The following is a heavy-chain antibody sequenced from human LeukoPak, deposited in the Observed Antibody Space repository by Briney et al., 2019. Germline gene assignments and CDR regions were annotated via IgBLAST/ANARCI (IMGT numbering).Heavy chain of an antibody. J-gene: IGHJ6*03. Sequence: ASVKVSCKASGYTFTSYDINWVRQATGQGLEWMGWMNPNSGNTGYAQKFQGRVTMTRNTSISTAYMELSSLRSEDTAVYYCARGVYYDIRGADYYYYYMDVWGKGTTVTIS. D-gene: IGHD3-9*01. CDR3: ARGVYYDIRGADYYYYYMDV. V-gene: IGHV1-8*01. CDR2: MNPNSGNT. CDR1: GYTFTSYD.